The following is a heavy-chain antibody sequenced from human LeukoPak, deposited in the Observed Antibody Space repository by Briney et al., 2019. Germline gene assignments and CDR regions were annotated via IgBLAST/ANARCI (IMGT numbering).Heavy chain of an antibody. Sequence: PGGSLRLSCAASGFTFDDYGMSWVRQAPGKGLEWVSGINWNGGSTGYADSVKGRFTISRDNAKNSLYLQMNSLRAEDTALYYCASSRYSSSWYGGNNYWGQGTLVTVSS. J-gene: IGHJ4*02. D-gene: IGHD6-13*01. CDR1: GFTFDDYG. V-gene: IGHV3-20*04. CDR2: INWNGGST. CDR3: ASSRYSSSWYGGNNY.